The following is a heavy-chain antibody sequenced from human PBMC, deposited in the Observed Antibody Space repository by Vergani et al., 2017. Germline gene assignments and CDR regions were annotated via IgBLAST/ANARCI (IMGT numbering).Heavy chain of an antibody. CDR3: AKSGTGSYYSYFDY. CDR2: ISWNSGST. CDR1: GFTFDDYA. J-gene: IGHJ4*02. Sequence: VQLVESGGGLVQPGRSLRLSCAASGFTFDDYAMHWVRQAPGKGLEWVSGISWNSGSTGYADSVKGRFTISRDNAKNSLYLQMNSLRAEDTALYYCAKSGTGSYYSYFDYWGQGTLVTVSS. D-gene: IGHD3-10*01. V-gene: IGHV3-9*01.